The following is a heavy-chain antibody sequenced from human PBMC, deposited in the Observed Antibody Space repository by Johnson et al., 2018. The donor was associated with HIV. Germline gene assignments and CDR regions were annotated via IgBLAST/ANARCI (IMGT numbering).Heavy chain of an antibody. CDR2: ISSSGSTI. V-gene: IGHV3-11*01. Sequence: QVQLVESGGGVVQPGTSLRLSCAGSGFTFSDHYMSWVRQAPGKGLEWVSYISSSGSTIYYADSVKGRFTISRDNAKNSLYLQMNSLRAEDTAVYYCARDQEWELRLTWGGDPFDIWGQGTIVTVSS. CDR3: ARDQEWELRLTWGGDPFDI. CDR1: GFTFSDHY. D-gene: IGHD1-26*01. J-gene: IGHJ3*02.